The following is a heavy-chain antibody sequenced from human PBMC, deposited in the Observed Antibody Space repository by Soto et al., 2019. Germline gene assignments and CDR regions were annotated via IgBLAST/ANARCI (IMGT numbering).Heavy chain of an antibody. D-gene: IGHD3-3*01. CDR1: GGSVNGYY. J-gene: IGHJ5*02. CDR2: INHTGVT. CDR3: ATSITVFGLLIPPFDP. V-gene: IGHV4-34*01. Sequence: SETLSLTCAVYGGSVNGYYWNWIRQLPGKGLEWIGEINHTGVTHYNTSLKSRVTMSVDTSKNQFSLRLSSVTAADTAIYYCATSITVFGLLIPPFDPWGQGTQVTDS.